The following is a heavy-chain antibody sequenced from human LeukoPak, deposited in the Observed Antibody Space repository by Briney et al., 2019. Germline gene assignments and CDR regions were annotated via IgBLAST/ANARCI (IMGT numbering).Heavy chain of an antibody. J-gene: IGHJ4*02. CDR3: ARDEPVTMVRGVIDY. CDR2: IKQDGSEK. D-gene: IGHD3-10*01. V-gene: IGHV3-7*01. CDR1: GFTFSSYW. Sequence: PGGSLRLSCAASGFTFSSYWMSWVRQAPGKGLEWVANIKQDGSEKCYVDSVKGRFTISRDNAKNSLYLQMNSLRAEDTAVYYCARDEPVTMVRGVIDYWGQGTLVTVSS.